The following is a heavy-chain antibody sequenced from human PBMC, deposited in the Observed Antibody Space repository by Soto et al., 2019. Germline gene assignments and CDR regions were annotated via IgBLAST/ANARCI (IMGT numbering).Heavy chain of an antibody. V-gene: IGHV1-69*06. CDR2: IIPIFGTP. D-gene: IGHD1-26*01. J-gene: IGHJ4*02. Sequence: QVKLVQSGAEVKKPGSSVKVSCKTSGGTFSTYSIVWVRQAPGEGLEWMGGIIPIFGTPNYAQKFQARVTITADKSTNTAFMELSSLKSEDTTMYYCASSSGNNYGVGTNYYFDYWGQGTLVTVSS. CDR3: ASSSGNNYGVGTNYYFDY. CDR1: GGTFSTYS.